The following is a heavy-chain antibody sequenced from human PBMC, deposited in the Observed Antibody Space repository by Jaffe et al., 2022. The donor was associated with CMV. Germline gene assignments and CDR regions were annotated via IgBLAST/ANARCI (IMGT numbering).Heavy chain of an antibody. Sequence: QVQLVQSGAEVKKPGASVKVSCKASGYTFTSYGISWVRQAPGQGLEWMGWISAYNGNTNYAQKLQGRVTMTTDTSTSTAYMELRSLRSDDTAVYYCARDVPGYYYDSSGFTGAFDIWGQGTMVTVSS. CDR3: ARDVPGYYYDSSGFTGAFDI. J-gene: IGHJ3*02. D-gene: IGHD3-22*01. V-gene: IGHV1-18*04. CDR2: ISAYNGNT. CDR1: GYTFTSYG.